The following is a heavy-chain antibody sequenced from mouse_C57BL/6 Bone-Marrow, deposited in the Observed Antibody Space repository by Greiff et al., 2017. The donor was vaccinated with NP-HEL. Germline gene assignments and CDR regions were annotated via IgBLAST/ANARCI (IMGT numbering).Heavy chain of an antibody. Sequence: VKLMESGAELARPGASVKMSCKASGYTFTSYTMHWVKQRPGQGLEWIGYINTSSGYTKYNQKFKDKATLTADKSSSTAYMQLSSLTSEDSAVYYCARRDLMDYWGQGTSVTVSS. CDR1: GYTFTSYT. J-gene: IGHJ4*01. CDR3: ARRDLMDY. D-gene: IGHD3-3*01. CDR2: INTSSGYT. V-gene: IGHV1-4*01.